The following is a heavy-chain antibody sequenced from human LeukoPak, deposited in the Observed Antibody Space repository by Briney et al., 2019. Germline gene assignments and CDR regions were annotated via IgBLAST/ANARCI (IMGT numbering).Heavy chain of an antibody. CDR3: TRRDCSGGSCYLDY. V-gene: IGHV3-73*01. J-gene: IGHJ4*02. CDR1: GFTFSGSA. Sequence: GGSLKLSCAASGFTFSGSAMHWVRQASGKGLEWVGRIRSKANSYATAYAASVKGRFAISRDDSKNTAYLQMNSLKTEDTAVYYCTRRDCSGGSCYLDYWGQGTLVTVSS. CDR2: IRSKANSYAT. D-gene: IGHD2-15*01.